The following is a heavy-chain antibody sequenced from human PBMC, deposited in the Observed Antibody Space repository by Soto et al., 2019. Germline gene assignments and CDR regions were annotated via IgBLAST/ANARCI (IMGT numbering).Heavy chain of an antibody. CDR3: ARRQISPPTRGAASARGGMDV. CDR2: IWNDGNGY. D-gene: IGHD6-13*01. Sequence: QVQLVESGGGVVQPGRSLKLSCAASGFTFNNYGMHWVRKAPGKGLEWVAVIWNDGNGYYYANSVKGRFTISRDNSKNTLYLQMSRRRVEATAVYYCARRQISPPTRGAASARGGMDVWGQGTTVTVSS. V-gene: IGHV3-33*01. CDR1: GFTFNNYG. J-gene: IGHJ6*02.